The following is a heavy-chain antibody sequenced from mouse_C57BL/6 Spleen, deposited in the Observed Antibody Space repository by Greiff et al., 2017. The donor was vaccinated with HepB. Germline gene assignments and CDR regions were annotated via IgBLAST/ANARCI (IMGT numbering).Heavy chain of an antibody. J-gene: IGHJ2*01. CDR3: ARVSHYFDY. V-gene: IGHV5-9*01. CDR2: ISGGGGNT. CDR1: GFTFSSYT. Sequence: EVKLVESGGGLVKPGGSLKLSCAASGFTFSSYTMSWVRQTPEKRLEWVATISGGGGNTYYPDSVKGRFTISRDNAKNTLYLQMSSLRSEDTALYYCARVSHYFDYWGQGTTLTVSS.